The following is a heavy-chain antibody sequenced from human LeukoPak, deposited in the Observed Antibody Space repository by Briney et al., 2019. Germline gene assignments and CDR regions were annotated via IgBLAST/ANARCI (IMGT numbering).Heavy chain of an antibody. CDR3: ARDLRARLLRYFGY. D-gene: IGHD3-9*01. CDR1: GFTFSSYA. V-gene: IGHV3-30*03. Sequence: GGSLRLSCAASGFTFSSYAMHWVRQAPGKGLEWVAVTSYDGTNKYYADSVKGRFTISRDNSKNTLYLQMNSLRAEDTAVYYCARDLRARLLRYFGYWGQGTLVTVSS. J-gene: IGHJ4*02. CDR2: TSYDGTNK.